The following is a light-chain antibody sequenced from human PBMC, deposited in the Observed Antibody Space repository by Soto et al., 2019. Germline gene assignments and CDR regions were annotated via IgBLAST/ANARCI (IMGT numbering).Light chain of an antibody. CDR2: GAS. Sequence: ENVLTQSPGTLSLSPGERATLSCRASQSVTINYLAWYQQKPGQAPRLLIYGASTRATGIPDRFSGSGSGTDFTLTISRLEPEDFAVYYCQQYGSSPCTFGPVTKVDIK. CDR3: QQYGSSPCT. J-gene: IGKJ3*01. CDR1: QSVTINY. V-gene: IGKV3-20*01.